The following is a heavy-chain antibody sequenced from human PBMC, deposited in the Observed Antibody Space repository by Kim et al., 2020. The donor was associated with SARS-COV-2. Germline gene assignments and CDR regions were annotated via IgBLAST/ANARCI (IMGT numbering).Heavy chain of an antibody. CDR2: IYYSGST. CDR1: GGSISSSSYY. Sequence: SETLSLTCTVSGGSISSSSYYWGWIRQPPGKGLEWIGSIYYSGSTYYNPSLKSRVTISVDTSKNQFSLKLSSVTAADTAMYYCARQGQRLWFGELGWFDP. J-gene: IGHJ5*02. CDR3: ARQGQRLWFGELGWFDP. V-gene: IGHV4-39*01. D-gene: IGHD3-10*01.